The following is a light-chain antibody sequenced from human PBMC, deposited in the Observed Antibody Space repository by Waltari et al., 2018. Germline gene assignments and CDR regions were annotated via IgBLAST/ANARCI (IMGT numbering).Light chain of an antibody. CDR2: AAS. J-gene: IGKJ1*01. CDR1: QRITSY. CDR3: QQSYSVPWT. Sequence: DIQMTQSPSSLSASVGDRVTITCRASQRITSYLNWYQQKPGRAPKVLIFAASSLQSGVPSRCSGSGSGTDFTLTIISLQPEDFATYFCQQSYSVPWTFGQGTKVEIK. V-gene: IGKV1-39*01.